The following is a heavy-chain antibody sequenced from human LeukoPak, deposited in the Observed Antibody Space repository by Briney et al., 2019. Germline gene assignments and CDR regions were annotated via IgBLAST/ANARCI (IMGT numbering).Heavy chain of an antibody. CDR3: ARDVRSGWYDY. Sequence: GASVKVSCKASGYTFTSYAMHWVRQAPGQRLEWMGWINAGNGNTKYPQKFQGRVTITRDTSASTAYMELSSLRSEDTAVYYCARDVRSGWYDYWGQGTLVTVSS. CDR1: GYTFTSYA. V-gene: IGHV1-3*01. J-gene: IGHJ4*02. CDR2: INAGNGNT. D-gene: IGHD6-19*01.